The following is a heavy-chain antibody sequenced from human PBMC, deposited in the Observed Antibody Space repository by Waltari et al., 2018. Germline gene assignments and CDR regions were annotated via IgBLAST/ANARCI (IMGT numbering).Heavy chain of an antibody. CDR2: INHSGSP. CDR3: ARRAGKGYNFGQGDY. CDR1: GGSFSGYY. D-gene: IGHD5-12*01. Sequence: QVQLQQWGAGLLKPSETLSLTCAVYGGSFSGYYWSWIRQPPGKGLEWIGEINHSGSPNYNPSLKSRVTISVDTSKNQFSLKLSSVTAADTAVYYCARRAGKGYNFGQGDYWGQGTLVTVSS. J-gene: IGHJ4*02. V-gene: IGHV4-34*01.